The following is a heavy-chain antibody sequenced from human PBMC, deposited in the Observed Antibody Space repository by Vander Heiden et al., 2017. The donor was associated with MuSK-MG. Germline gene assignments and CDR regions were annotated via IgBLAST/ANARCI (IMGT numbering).Heavy chain of an antibody. CDR3: AKWGLYDSSKRNHDY. Sequence: EVQLLESGGGLVQPGGSLRLSCAASGFTFSSYAMSWVGQAPGKGLEWVSAISGSGGSTYYADSVKGRFTISRDNSKNTLYLQMNSLRAEDTAVYYCAKWGLYDSSKRNHDYWGQGTLVTVSS. CDR2: ISGSGGST. J-gene: IGHJ4*02. D-gene: IGHD3-22*01. V-gene: IGHV3-23*01. CDR1: GFTFSSYA.